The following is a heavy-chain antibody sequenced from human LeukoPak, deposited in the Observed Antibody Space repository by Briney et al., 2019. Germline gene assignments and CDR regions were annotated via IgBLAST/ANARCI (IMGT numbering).Heavy chain of an antibody. CDR3: ARWDVGH. V-gene: IGHV1-69*15. J-gene: IGHJ4*02. CDR2: IIPIFGIA. D-gene: IGHD1-26*01. Sequence: GAWVEVSCKAYAATFSSYSIRWVRQAPGQGLEWMGRIIPIFGIANYAQKFQGRVTITADESTSTAYMELSSLRSEDTAVYYCARWDVGHWGQGTLVTVSS. CDR1: AATFSSYS.